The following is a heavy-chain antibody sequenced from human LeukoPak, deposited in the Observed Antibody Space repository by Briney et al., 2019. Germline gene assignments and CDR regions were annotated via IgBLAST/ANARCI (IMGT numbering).Heavy chain of an antibody. D-gene: IGHD6-6*01. J-gene: IGHJ3*02. CDR3: ARGLRNRSSGTRFDVFDI. V-gene: IGHV4-59*01. CDR1: GASISNYY. Sequence: SETLSLTCTVSGASISNYYWTWIRQPPGKGLEWIGYIYYSGSTNYRHSLKSRVTISVDTSKNQVSLRLRSVIAADTAVYYCARGLRNRSSGTRFDVFDIWGQGTMVTVSS. CDR2: IYYSGST.